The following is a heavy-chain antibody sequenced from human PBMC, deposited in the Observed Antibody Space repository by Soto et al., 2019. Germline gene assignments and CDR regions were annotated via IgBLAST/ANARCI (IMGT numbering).Heavy chain of an antibody. J-gene: IGHJ4*02. Sequence: TGGSLRLSCAASGFTFSSCAMSWVRQAPGKGLEWVSAISGSGGSTYYADSVKGRFTISRDNSKNTLYLQMNSLRAEDTAVYYCAKLPSRYNWNLADYWGQGTLVTVSS. CDR3: AKLPSRYNWNLADY. D-gene: IGHD1-7*01. CDR1: GFTFSSCA. CDR2: ISGSGGST. V-gene: IGHV3-23*01.